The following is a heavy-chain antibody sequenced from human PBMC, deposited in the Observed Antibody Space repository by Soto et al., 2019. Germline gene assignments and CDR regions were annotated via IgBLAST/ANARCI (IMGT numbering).Heavy chain of an antibody. CDR1: GFTFSSYA. J-gene: IGHJ4*02. D-gene: IGHD3-9*01. CDR3: AKVSSGDILTGYSNY. V-gene: IGHV3-23*01. CDR2: ISGSGGST. Sequence: GGSLRLSCAASGFTFSSYAMSWVRQAPGKGLEWVSAISGSGGSTYYADSVKGRFTISRDNSKNTLYLQMNSLRAEDTAVYYCAKVSSGDILTGYSNYWGQGTLVTVSS.